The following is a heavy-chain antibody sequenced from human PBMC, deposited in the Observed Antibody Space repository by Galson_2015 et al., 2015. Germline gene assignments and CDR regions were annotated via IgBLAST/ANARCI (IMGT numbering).Heavy chain of an antibody. CDR2: ISWNSGSI. Sequence: SLRLSCAASGFTFDDYAMHWVRQAPGKGLEWVSGISWNSGSIGYADSVKGRFTISRDNAKNSLYLQMNSLRAEDTALYYCARVPAAFLAFDIWGQGTMVTVSS. V-gene: IGHV3-9*01. D-gene: IGHD2-2*01. J-gene: IGHJ3*02. CDR1: GFTFDDYA. CDR3: ARVPAAFLAFDI.